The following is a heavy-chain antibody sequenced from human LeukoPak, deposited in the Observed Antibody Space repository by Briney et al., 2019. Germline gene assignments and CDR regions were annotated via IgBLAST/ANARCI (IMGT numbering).Heavy chain of an antibody. J-gene: IGHJ6*03. CDR1: GFTFSSYW. CDR3: ARLRDYYYMDV. CDR2: IKQDGSEK. Sequence: QSGGSLRLSCAASGFTFSSYWMSWVRQAPGKGLEWVANIKQDGSEKYYVDSVKGRSTISRDNAKNSLYLQMNSLRAEDTAVYYCARLRDYYYMDVWGKGTTVTISS. V-gene: IGHV3-7*01.